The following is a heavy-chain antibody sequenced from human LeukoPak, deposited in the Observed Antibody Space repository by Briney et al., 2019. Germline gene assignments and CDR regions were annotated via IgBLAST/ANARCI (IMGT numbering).Heavy chain of an antibody. V-gene: IGHV3-30*18. CDR3: AKDRPYDSSGYYYWYYYYMDV. CDR2: ISYDGSNK. J-gene: IGHJ6*03. Sequence: GGSLRLSCAASGFTFSSYGMHLVRQAPGKGLEWVAVISYDGSNKYYADSVKGRFTISRDNSKNTLYLQMNSLRAEDTAVYYCAKDRPYDSSGYYYWYYYYMDVWGKGTTVTVSS. D-gene: IGHD3-22*01. CDR1: GFTFSSYG.